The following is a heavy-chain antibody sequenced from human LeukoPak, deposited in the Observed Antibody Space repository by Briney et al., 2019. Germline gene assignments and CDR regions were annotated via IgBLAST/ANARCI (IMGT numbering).Heavy chain of an antibody. V-gene: IGHV3-15*01. CDR1: GFTFSNAW. J-gene: IGHJ3*02. CDR2: IKSKTNGGTI. CDR3: TTDMVTHDAFDI. Sequence: GGSLRLSCADSGFTFSNAWMSWVRQAPGKGLEWVGRIKSKTNGGTIDYAAPVKGRFTISRDDSENTLFLQMNSLKTEGTAVYYCTTDMVTHDAFDIWGQGTMVTVSS. D-gene: IGHD4-23*01.